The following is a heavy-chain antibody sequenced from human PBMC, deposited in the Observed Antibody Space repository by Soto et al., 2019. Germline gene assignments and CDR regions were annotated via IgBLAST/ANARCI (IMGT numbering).Heavy chain of an antibody. D-gene: IGHD2-2*01. Sequence: SVKVSCKASGGTFSSYAISWVRQAPGQGLEWMGGIIPIFGTANYAQKFQGRVTITADESTSTAYMELSSLRSEDTAVYYCARGLGYCSSTSCYSDYWGQGTLVTVSS. CDR1: GGTFSSYA. CDR3: ARGLGYCSSTSCYSDY. V-gene: IGHV1-69*13. CDR2: IIPIFGTA. J-gene: IGHJ4*02.